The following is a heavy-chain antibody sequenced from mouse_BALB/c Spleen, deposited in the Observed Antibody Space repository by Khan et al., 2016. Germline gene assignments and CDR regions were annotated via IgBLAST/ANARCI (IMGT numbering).Heavy chain of an antibody. CDR3: MRYVGYYWYVGV. J-gene: IGHJ1*01. V-gene: IGHV11-2*02. Sequence: EVQLLETGGGLVQPGGSRGLSCEGSGFTFSGFWMSWVRQTPGKTLEWIGDINSDGSAINYAPSIKDRFTIFRDNDKSTLYLQMSNVRSEDTATYFCMRYVGYYWYVGVWCAGTTVTVSS. CDR1: GFTFSGFW. CDR2: INSDGSAI. D-gene: IGHD2-2*01.